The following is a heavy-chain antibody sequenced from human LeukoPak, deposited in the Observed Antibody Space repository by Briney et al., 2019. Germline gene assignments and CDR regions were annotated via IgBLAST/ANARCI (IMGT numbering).Heavy chain of an antibody. CDR3: ARDGSLGFGELFGAFDI. Sequence: SETLSLTCTVSGGSVSSGSYYWSWIRQPPGKGLEWIGYISNSGSTNYNPSLKSRVSISADTSKNQYSLKLRSVTAADTAVYYCARDGSLGFGELFGAFDIWGQGTVVTVSS. D-gene: IGHD3-10*01. J-gene: IGHJ3*02. CDR1: GGSVSSGSYY. V-gene: IGHV4-61*01. CDR2: ISNSGST.